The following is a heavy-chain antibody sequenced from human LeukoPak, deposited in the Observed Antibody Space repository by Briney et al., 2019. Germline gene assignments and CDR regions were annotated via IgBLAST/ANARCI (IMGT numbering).Heavy chain of an antibody. Sequence: PGGSLRLSCVASGFSFGTHWMAWVRQPPGAGPEWVANIKQDETETYYADAVRGRFTITRDNAKNSLYLQMDNLRGEDTAVYYCARDVIGNNFYGMDVWGQGTTVTVSS. J-gene: IGHJ6*02. CDR1: GFSFGTHW. CDR3: ARDVIGNNFYGMDV. CDR2: IKQDETET. V-gene: IGHV3-7*01. D-gene: IGHD1/OR15-1a*01.